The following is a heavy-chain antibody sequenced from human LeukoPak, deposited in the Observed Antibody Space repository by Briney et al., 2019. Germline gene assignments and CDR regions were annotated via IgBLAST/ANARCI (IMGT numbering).Heavy chain of an antibody. CDR3: ARDPIPTHFDY. Sequence: PGGSLRLSCAASGFIFSSYEMNWVRQAPGKGLEWVSYISSSGSTIYYADSVKGRFTMSRDNAKNSLSLQMNSLRAEDTAVYYCARDPIPTHFDYWGQGTLVTVSS. CDR1: GFIFSSYE. V-gene: IGHV3-48*03. CDR2: ISSSGSTI. J-gene: IGHJ4*02. D-gene: IGHD2-15*01.